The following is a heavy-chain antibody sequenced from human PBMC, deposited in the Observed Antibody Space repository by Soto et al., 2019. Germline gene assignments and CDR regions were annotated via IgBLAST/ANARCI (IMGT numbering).Heavy chain of an antibody. D-gene: IGHD3-9*01. CDR1: GGSISSGSYS. V-gene: IGHV4-30-2*01. CDR2: MYHSGST. Sequence: SETLSLTCAVSGGSISSGSYSWSWIRQPPGKGLDWIGYMYHSGSTYYNPSLKSRVTISVDTSKNQFSLKLSSVTAADTAVYYCARHSSPPYYDILTGSYYFDYWGQGTLVTVSS. J-gene: IGHJ4*02. CDR3: ARHSSPPYYDILTGSYYFDY.